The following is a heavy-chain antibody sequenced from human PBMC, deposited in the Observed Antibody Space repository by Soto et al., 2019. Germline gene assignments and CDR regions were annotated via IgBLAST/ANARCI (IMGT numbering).Heavy chain of an antibody. D-gene: IGHD2-15*01. V-gene: IGHV1-46*01. J-gene: IGHJ4*02. Sequence: GASVKVCCEASGYTFTSYYIHWVRQAPGQGLEWMGIINPSGGSTSYAQKFQGRVTMTRDTSTSTVYMELSSLRSEDTAVYYCARDRVGYCSGGSCPPMYWGQGTLVTVSS. CDR1: GYTFTSYY. CDR2: INPSGGST. CDR3: ARDRVGYCSGGSCPPMY.